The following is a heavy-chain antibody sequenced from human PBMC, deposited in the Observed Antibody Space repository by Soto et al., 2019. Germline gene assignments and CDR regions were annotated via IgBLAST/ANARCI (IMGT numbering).Heavy chain of an antibody. Sequence: QVQLVQSGPEVTKPGASVKVSCKASGYTFTSYGISWVRQAPGQGLEWMGWISTYNGNPNYAQKFQGRVTMTTDTSTSTAHMDLRSLRSDDTAVFYCASAPLYSTSPKNAFDIWGQGTVVTVSS. CDR1: GYTFTSYG. CDR2: ISTYNGNP. CDR3: ASAPLYSTSPKNAFDI. V-gene: IGHV1-18*01. D-gene: IGHD6-6*01. J-gene: IGHJ3*02.